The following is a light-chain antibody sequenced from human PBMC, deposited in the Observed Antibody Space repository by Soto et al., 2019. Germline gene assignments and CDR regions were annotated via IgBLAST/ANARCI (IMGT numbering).Light chain of an antibody. CDR1: SSDVGGYNY. CDR2: DVS. V-gene: IGLV2-11*01. J-gene: IGLJ2*01. CDR3: CSFAGNNMVI. Sequence: QSALTQPRSVSGSPGQSVAISSTGTSSDVGGYNYVSWYQQHPGRAPKLMIYDVSERPSGVPDRFSGSKSGYTASLTISGLQAEDEADYYCCSFAGNNMVIFGGGTKLTVL.